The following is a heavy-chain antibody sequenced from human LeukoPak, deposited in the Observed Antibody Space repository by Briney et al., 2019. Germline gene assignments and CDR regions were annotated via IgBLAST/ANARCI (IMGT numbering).Heavy chain of an antibody. J-gene: IGHJ5*02. V-gene: IGHV4-38-2*02. CDR3: ARDGGGRLVRENWSDP. D-gene: IGHD6-19*01. CDR2: IYHSGST. Sequence: SETLSLTCTVSGYSISSGYYWGWIRQPPGKGLEWIGSIYHSGSTYYNLSLKSRVTISVDTSKNQFSLKLSSVTAADTAVYYCARDGGGRLVRENWSDPWGQGTLVTVSS. CDR1: GYSISSGYY.